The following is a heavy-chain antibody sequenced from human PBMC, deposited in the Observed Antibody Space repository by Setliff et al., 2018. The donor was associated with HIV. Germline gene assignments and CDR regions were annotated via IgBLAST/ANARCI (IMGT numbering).Heavy chain of an antibody. D-gene: IGHD3-10*01. Sequence: PSETLSLTCAVYGGSFSGYSWSWIRQPPGKGLEWIGEINHSGGTNYNPSLKSRVTISVDTSKNQFSLKLSSVTAADTAVYYCARVQRVGSVEGYFDYWGQGTLVT. V-gene: IGHV4-34*01. CDR2: INHSGGT. CDR3: ARVQRVGSVEGYFDY. J-gene: IGHJ4*02. CDR1: GGSFSGYS.